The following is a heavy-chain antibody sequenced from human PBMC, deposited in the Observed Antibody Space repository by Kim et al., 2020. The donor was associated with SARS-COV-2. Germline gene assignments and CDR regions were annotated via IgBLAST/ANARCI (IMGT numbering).Heavy chain of an antibody. CDR1: GYTFTSYG. D-gene: IGHD3-10*01. CDR3: ARDRRGYGSGSYGYYYYYGMDV. CDR2: ISAYNGNT. V-gene: IGHV1-18*01. Sequence: ASVKFSCKASGYTFTSYGISWVRQAPGQGLEWMGWISAYNGNTNYAQKLQGRVAMTTDTSTSTAYMELRSLRSDDTAVYYCARDRRGYGSGSYGYYYYYGMDVWGQGTTVTVSS. J-gene: IGHJ6*02.